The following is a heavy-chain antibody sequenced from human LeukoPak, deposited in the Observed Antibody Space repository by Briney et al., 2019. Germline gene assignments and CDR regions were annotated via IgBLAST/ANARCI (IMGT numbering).Heavy chain of an antibody. CDR3: ARGSPEKSITDY. D-gene: IGHD3-10*01. V-gene: IGHV1-69*13. CDR2: IIPILGTA. J-gene: IGHJ4*02. CDR1: GGTFSSYA. Sequence: SVKVSCTASGGTFSSYAITWVRQAPGHGLEWMGGIIPILGTASYAQKFQGRVTITADESASMAYMELSSLRSEDTAVYYCARGSPEKSITDYWGQGTLVTVSS.